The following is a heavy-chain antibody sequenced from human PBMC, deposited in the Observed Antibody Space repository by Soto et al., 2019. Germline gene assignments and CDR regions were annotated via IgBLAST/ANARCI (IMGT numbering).Heavy chain of an antibody. Sequence: QITLKESGPTLVRPTQTLTLTCTFSGFSFSTSGVSVNWIRQPPGKALEWLALIYWNDDKRYSASLRSRLTITKDTAKNQVVLTLSNLDPVDTATYYCVRQTTGSLIVPVAITPYYYLGFDVWGQGTSVTVSS. J-gene: IGHJ6*02. V-gene: IGHV2-5*01. CDR2: IYWNDDK. D-gene: IGHD2-2*01. CDR3: VRQTTGSLIVPVAITPYYYLGFDV. CDR1: GFSFSTSGVS.